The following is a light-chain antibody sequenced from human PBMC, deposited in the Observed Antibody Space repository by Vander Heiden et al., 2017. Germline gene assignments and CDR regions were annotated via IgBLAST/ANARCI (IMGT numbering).Light chain of an antibody. V-gene: IGKV2-28*01. CDR2: LGS. CDR1: QSLLHSNGYNY. CDR3: MQALQTSYT. Sequence: DIVMTQSPLSLPVTPGEPASISCRSTQSLLHSNGYNYLVWYLQTPGQSPQLLIYLGSNRASGVPDRCSSSGSGTDFTLKISRVEAEDVGVYYCMQALQTSYTFGQGTKLEIK. J-gene: IGKJ2*01.